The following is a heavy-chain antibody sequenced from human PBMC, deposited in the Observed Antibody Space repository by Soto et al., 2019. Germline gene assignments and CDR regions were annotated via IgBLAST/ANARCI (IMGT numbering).Heavy chain of an antibody. CDR1: GGTFSSXV. J-gene: IGHJ4*02. CDR2: IIPLFDTT. V-gene: IGHV1-69*13. D-gene: IGHD3-16*01. Sequence: XSVKVSCKTSGGTFSSXVISWVRQAPGQGLEWMGGIIPLFDTTKFAQKFQGRVTINADESTSTAYMEVRSLRFDDTAVYYCARGGTPIDYWGQGTLVTVSS. CDR3: ARGGTPIDY.